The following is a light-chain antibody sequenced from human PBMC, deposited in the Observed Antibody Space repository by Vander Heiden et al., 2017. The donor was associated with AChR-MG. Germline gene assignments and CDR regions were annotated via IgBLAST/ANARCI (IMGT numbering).Light chain of an antibody. CDR2: DAS. J-gene: IGKJ4*01. Sequence: ETVLTQSQATLSLSPGERATLSCRASQSVRSYLAWYQQKPGQPPRLLIYDASNRATGIPARFSGSGSGTDFTLTISSLEPEDFAVYYCQQRSNWPLTFGGGTKVEIK. CDR3: QQRSNWPLT. V-gene: IGKV3-11*01. CDR1: QSVRSY.